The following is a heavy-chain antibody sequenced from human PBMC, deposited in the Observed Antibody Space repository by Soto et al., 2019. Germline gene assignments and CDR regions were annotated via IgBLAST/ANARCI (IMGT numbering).Heavy chain of an antibody. D-gene: IGHD5-18*01. V-gene: IGHV4-34*01. J-gene: IGHJ5*02. Sequence: SETLSLTCAVYGGSFSGYYWSWIRQPPGKGLEWIGEINHSGSTNYNPSLKSRVTISVDTSKNQFSLKLSSVTAADTAVYYCAVHGGYSSEGSNWFDPWGQGTLVTVSS. CDR1: GGSFSGYY. CDR2: INHSGST. CDR3: AVHGGYSSEGSNWFDP.